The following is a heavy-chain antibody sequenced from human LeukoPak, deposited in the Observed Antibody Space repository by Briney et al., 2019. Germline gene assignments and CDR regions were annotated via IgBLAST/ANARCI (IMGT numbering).Heavy chain of an antibody. Sequence: GGSLRLSCGASGFTFSDYSMNWVRQAPGKGLQWVALISHDGTNKYYADSVKGRFTISRDNSKNTLYLQMSSLGAQDTAVYYCARDGNYYGSGSPFGHWGQGTLVTVSS. CDR2: ISHDGTNK. D-gene: IGHD3-10*01. CDR1: GFTFSDYS. V-gene: IGHV3-30*04. CDR3: ARDGNYYGSGSPFGH. J-gene: IGHJ4*02.